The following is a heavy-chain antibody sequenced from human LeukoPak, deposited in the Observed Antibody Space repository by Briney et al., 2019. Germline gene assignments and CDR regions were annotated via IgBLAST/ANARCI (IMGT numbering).Heavy chain of an antibody. CDR3: ARGIQLWSPPLD. V-gene: IGHV3-30*04. CDR1: GFTFSSYA. D-gene: IGHD5-18*01. J-gene: IGHJ4*02. CDR2: ISYDGSNK. Sequence: PGGSLRLSCAASGFTFSSYAMHWVRQAPGKGLEWVAVISYDGSNKYYADSVKGRFTISRDNSKNTLYLQMNSLRAEDTAVYYRARGIQLWSPPLDWGQGTLVTVSS.